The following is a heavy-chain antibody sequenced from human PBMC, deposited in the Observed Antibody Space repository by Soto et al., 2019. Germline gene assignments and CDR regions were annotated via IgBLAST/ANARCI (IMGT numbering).Heavy chain of an antibody. Sequence: SETLSLTCTVSGGSISSSSYYWGWIRQPPGKGLEWIGSIYYSGSTYYNPSLKSRVTISVDTSKNQSSLKQSSVTAADTAVYYCARQDGWFGEDVSNWFDPWGQGTLVTVSS. V-gene: IGHV4-39*01. J-gene: IGHJ5*02. CDR2: IYYSGST. CDR3: ARQDGWFGEDVSNWFDP. D-gene: IGHD3-10*01. CDR1: GGSISSSSYY.